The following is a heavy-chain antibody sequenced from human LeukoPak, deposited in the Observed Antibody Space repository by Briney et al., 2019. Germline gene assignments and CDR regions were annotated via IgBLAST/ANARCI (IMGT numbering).Heavy chain of an antibody. V-gene: IGHV4-59*01. Sequence: SETLSLTCTVSGGSITRYYWSWSRQPPGKGPEWIGYIYYSGSTNYNPSLKSRVTISVDTSKNQFSLKLSVVTAADTAVYYCARAIVGATTGFDYWGQGTLVTVSS. CDR3: ARAIVGATTGFDY. D-gene: IGHD1-26*01. J-gene: IGHJ4*02. CDR1: GGSITRYY. CDR2: IYYSGST.